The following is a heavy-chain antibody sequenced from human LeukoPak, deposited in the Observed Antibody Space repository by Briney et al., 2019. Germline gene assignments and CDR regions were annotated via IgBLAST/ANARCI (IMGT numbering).Heavy chain of an antibody. CDR1: GFTFSSHA. CDR2: ISGSGGST. J-gene: IGHJ4*02. D-gene: IGHD6-19*01. CDR3: AKGESEWLTYYFDY. V-gene: IGHV3-23*01. Sequence: GGSLRLSCAASGFTFSSHAMSWVRQAPGKGLEWVSAISGSGGSTYYADSVKGRFTISRDNSKNTLYLQMNSLRAEDTAVYYCAKGESEWLTYYFDYWGQGTLVTVSS.